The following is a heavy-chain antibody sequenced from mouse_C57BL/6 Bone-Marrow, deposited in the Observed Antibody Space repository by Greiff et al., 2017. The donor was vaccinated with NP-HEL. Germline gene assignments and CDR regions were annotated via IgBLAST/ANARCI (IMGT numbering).Heavy chain of an antibody. CDR3: AREGGLRRRTYAMDY. Sequence: EVKLVESEGGLVQPGSSMKLSCTASGFTFSDYYMAWVRQVPEKGLEWVANINYDGSSPYYLDSLKSRFIISRDNEKNILYLQMSSMKSEDTATYYCAREGGLRRRTYAMDYWGQGTSVTVSS. CDR2: INYDGSSP. V-gene: IGHV5-16*01. J-gene: IGHJ4*01. CDR1: GFTFSDYY. D-gene: IGHD2-4*01.